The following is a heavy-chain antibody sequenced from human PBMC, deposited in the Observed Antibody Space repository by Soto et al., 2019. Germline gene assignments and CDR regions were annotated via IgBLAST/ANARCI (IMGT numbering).Heavy chain of an antibody. CDR3: ARALSSGYYGSGAYYYYGMDV. CDR1: GFTFSSYS. CDR2: ISSSSSSYI. J-gene: IGHJ6*02. Sequence: LRLSCAASGFTFSSYSMNWVRQAPGKGLEWVSSISSSSSSYIYYADSVKGRFTISRDNAKNSLYLQMNSLRAEDTAVYYCARALSSGYYGSGAYYYYGMDVWGQGTTVTVSS. D-gene: IGHD3-10*01. V-gene: IGHV3-21*01.